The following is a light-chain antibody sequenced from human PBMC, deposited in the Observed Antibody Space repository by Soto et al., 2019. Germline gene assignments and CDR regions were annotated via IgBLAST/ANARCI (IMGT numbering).Light chain of an antibody. CDR2: AAS. Sequence: DIQMTQSPSSLSASVGDRVTITCRASQTISSSLNWYQLKPGQAPKLLIYAASSLQSGVPSRFSVSGSGTDFTLTISSLQPEDFATFYCQQTYNSPLTFGGGTKVEIK. V-gene: IGKV1-39*01. CDR1: QTISSS. CDR3: QQTYNSPLT. J-gene: IGKJ4*01.